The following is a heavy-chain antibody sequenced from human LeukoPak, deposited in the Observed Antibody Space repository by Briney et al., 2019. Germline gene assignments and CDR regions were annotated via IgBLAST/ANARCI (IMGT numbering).Heavy chain of an antibody. J-gene: IGHJ4*02. V-gene: IGHV4-59*08. CDR3: ARGNWGTSYYFDY. CDR1: GGSISTYY. CDR2: IYYSGTT. Sequence: SETLSLTCTVSGGSISTYYWSWIRQPPGKGLEWIGYIYYSGTTNYNPSLQSRVTISVDTSKNQFSLKLSSVTAADTAVYYCARGNWGTSYYFDYWGQGTLVTVSS. D-gene: IGHD3-16*01.